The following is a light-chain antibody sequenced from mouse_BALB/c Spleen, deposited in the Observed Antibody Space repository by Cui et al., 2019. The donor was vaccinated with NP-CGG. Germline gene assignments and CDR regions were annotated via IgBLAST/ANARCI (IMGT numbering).Light chain of an antibody. CDR2: GTN. Sequence: QPVVTQESALTTSPGETVTLTCRSSTGTVTTSNYANWVQEKPDHLFTGLIGGTNNRPPGVPARFSGSLIGDKAALTITGAQTEDEAIYFCALWYSNHWVFGRGTKLTVL. J-gene: IGLJ1*01. V-gene: IGLV1*01. CDR3: ALWYSNHWV. CDR1: TGTVTTSNY.